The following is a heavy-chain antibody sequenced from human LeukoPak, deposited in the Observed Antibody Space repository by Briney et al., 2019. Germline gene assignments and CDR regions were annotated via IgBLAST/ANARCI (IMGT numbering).Heavy chain of an antibody. CDR2: INHSGST. CDR3: ARGRYNWNDVGYYFDY. V-gene: IGHV4-34*01. D-gene: IGHD1-1*01. Sequence: PSETLSLTCAVYGGSFSGYYWSWIRQPPGKGLEWIGEINHSGSTNYNPSLKSRVTISVDASKNQFSLKLSSVTAADTAVYYCARGRYNWNDVGYYFDYWGQGTLVTVSS. J-gene: IGHJ4*02. CDR1: GGSFSGYY.